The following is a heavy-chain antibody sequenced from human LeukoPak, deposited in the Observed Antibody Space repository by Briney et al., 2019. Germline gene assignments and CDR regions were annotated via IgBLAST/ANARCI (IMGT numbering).Heavy chain of an antibody. CDR2: SYYSGST. Sequence: AETLSLTCTVCGGSISSYYWSWIRQPPGKGLEWIRYSYYSGSTNYNPSLKSRVTTSVDTSKNHFSLKLSSVTAADTAVYSCARARFTYYYGSGSYSYYYMDVWGKGTTVTISS. V-gene: IGHV4-59*01. D-gene: IGHD3-10*01. CDR3: ARARFTYYYGSGSYSYYYMDV. J-gene: IGHJ6*03. CDR1: GGSISSYY.